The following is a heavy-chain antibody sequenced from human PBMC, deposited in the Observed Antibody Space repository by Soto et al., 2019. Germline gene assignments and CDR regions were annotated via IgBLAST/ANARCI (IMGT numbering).Heavy chain of an antibody. V-gene: IGHV3-7*01. CDR1: GFTFGSYW. CDR2: IKIDASEK. D-gene: IGHD3-10*01. CDR3: ERDSGYVSGASAPHYHDY. J-gene: IGHJ4*01. Sequence: GGSLRLSCAASGFTFGSYWMSLVRQAPGKGLEWLATIKIDASEKKYVDSVKGRFTMSRDNAKNSLYLQMDSLRAEDTAVYYCERDSGYVSGASAPHYHDYWGDGGMFTVYS.